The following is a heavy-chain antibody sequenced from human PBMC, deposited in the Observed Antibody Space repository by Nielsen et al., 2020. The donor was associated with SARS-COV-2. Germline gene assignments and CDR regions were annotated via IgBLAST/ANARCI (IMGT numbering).Heavy chain of an antibody. J-gene: IGHJ3*02. V-gene: IGHV1-8*01. Sequence: ASVKVSCKASGYTFTSYDINWVRQATGQGLEWMGWMNPNSGNTGYAQKFQGRVTMTRNTSISTAYMELSSLRAEDTAVYYCAIIWSGYTDAFDIWGQGTMVTVSS. CDR1: GYTFTSYD. CDR2: MNPNSGNT. CDR3: AIIWSGYTDAFDI. D-gene: IGHD3-3*01.